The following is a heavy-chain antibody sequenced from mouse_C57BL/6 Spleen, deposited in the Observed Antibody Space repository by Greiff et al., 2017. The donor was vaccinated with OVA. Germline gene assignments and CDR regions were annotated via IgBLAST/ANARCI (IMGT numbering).Heavy chain of an antibody. CDR1: GYTFTSYW. CDR3: ARWGPSDY. J-gene: IGHJ2*01. CDR2: IDPSDSYT. Sequence: VQLQQSGAELVKPGASVKLSCKASGYTFTSYWMQWVKQRPGQGLEWIGEIDPSDSYTNYNQKFKGKATLTVDTSSSTAYMQLSSLTSEDSAVYYCARWGPSDYWGQGTTLTVSS. V-gene: IGHV1-50*01.